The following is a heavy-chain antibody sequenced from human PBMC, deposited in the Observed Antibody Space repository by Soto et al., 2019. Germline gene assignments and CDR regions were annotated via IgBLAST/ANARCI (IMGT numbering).Heavy chain of an antibody. CDR3: ARDRGYSSYEY. CDR2: INQDASEK. Sequence: QAGGSLRLSCAASGFTFSWYWMAWVRQAPGKGLEWVANINQDASEKNFVDSVRGRFTISRDNTKNSLYLQMNSLRAEDTAVYYCARDRGYSSYEYWGQGTLVTVSS. V-gene: IGHV3-7*01. CDR1: GFTFSWYW. D-gene: IGHD3-22*01. J-gene: IGHJ4*02.